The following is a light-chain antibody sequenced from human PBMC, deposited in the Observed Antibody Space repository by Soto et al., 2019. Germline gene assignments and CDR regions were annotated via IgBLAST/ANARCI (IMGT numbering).Light chain of an antibody. CDR3: QQRSDWPIT. V-gene: IGKV3D-20*02. CDR1: QSVSSSY. CDR2: DVS. J-gene: IGKJ5*01. Sequence: PGERVTLSCMASQSVSSSYLTWYQQKPGQAPRLLIYDVSTRAAGIPARFTGSGSGTDFTLTITSLEPEDIAVYSCQQRSDWPITFGQGTRLEIK.